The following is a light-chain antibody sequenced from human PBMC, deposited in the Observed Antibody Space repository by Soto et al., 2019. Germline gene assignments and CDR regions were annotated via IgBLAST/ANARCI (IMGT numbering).Light chain of an antibody. CDR3: QQSYSTPYS. J-gene: IGKJ2*03. CDR1: QGISSW. CDR2: DAS. Sequence: DIQLTQSPSSVSASVGDRVTITCRASQGISSWLAWYQQKLGKAPNLLIYDASTLQSGVPSRFSGSGSGTDFTLTISSLQPEDFASYYCQQSYSTPYSFGQGTKVDI. V-gene: IGKV1-12*01.